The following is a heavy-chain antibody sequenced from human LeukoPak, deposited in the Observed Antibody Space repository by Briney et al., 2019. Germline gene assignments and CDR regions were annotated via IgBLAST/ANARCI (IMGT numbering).Heavy chain of an antibody. J-gene: IGHJ3*02. Sequence: SETLSLTCTVSGGSISSGSYYWSWIRQPAGKGLEWIGRIYTSGSTNYNPSLKSRVTISVDTSKNQFSLKLSSVTAADTAVYYCASLGGDIVVVPAAIPAFDIWGQGTMATVSS. CDR2: IYTSGST. D-gene: IGHD2-2*02. V-gene: IGHV4-61*02. CDR1: GGSISSGSYY. CDR3: ASLGGDIVVVPAAIPAFDI.